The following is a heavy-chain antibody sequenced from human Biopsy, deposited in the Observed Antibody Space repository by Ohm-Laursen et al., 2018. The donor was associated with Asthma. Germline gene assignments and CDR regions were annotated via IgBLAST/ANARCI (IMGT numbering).Heavy chain of an antibody. J-gene: IGHJ4*02. Sequence: SLRLSCAASGFAVSRAHMFWVRQAPGKGLEWVSVIYSGGTSHTADSVRGRFTISRDYSKNTLYLQMHSLRAEDTAVYYCVRGDSSNWSHYYFDYWGQGTLVTVSS. CDR1: GFAVSRAH. D-gene: IGHD3-22*01. CDR2: IYSGGTS. V-gene: IGHV3-53*01. CDR3: VRGDSSNWSHYYFDY.